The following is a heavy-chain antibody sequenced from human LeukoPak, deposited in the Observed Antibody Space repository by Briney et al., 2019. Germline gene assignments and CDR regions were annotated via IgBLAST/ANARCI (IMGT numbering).Heavy chain of an antibody. Sequence: GGSLRLSCAASGFTFSSYWMHWVRQAPGKGLEWVSGINWNGGSTGYADSVKGRFTISRDNAKNSLYLQMNSLRAEDTALYYCAREYNWNPFDIWGQGTMVTVSS. D-gene: IGHD1-20*01. J-gene: IGHJ3*02. CDR1: GFTFSSYW. CDR2: INWNGGST. CDR3: AREYNWNPFDI. V-gene: IGHV3-20*04.